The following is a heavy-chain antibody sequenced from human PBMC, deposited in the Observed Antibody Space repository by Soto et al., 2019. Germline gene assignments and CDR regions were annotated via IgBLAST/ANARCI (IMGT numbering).Heavy chain of an antibody. J-gene: IGHJ1*01. CDR2: ISGSGDST. V-gene: IGHV3-23*01. Sequence: SGGSLRLSCAASGFIFSTYNMNWVRQAPGKGLEWVSGISGSGDSTYYADSVKGRFTISRDNSKNTLYLQMNSLRAEDTAVYYCAKGVPGIAVAGTGYFQHWGQGTLVTVSS. D-gene: IGHD6-19*01. CDR1: GFIFSTYN. CDR3: AKGVPGIAVAGTGYFQH.